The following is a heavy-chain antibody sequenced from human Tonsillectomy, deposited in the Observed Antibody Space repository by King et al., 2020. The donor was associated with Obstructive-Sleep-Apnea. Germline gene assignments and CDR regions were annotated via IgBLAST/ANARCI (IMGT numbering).Heavy chain of an antibody. CDR2: IYYSGST. CDR3: AKGVYYYGSGSFFDY. CDR1: GGSISSSSYY. J-gene: IGHJ4*02. Sequence: LQLQESGPGLVKPSETLSLTCTVSGGSISSSSYYWGWIRQPPGKGLEWIGSIYYSGSTYYNPSLKSRVTISVDTSKNQFSLNLSSVTAADTAVYYCAKGVYYYGSGSFFDYWGQGTLVTVSS. D-gene: IGHD3-10*01. V-gene: IGHV4-39*07.